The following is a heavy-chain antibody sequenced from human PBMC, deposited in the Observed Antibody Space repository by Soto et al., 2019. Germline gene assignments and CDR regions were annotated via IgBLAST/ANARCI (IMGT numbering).Heavy chain of an antibody. CDR3: ARQKQRYYYDSSGYQAAPFDY. D-gene: IGHD3-22*01. Sequence: GESLKISCKGSGYSFTSYWIGWVRQMPGKGLEWMGIIYPGDSDTRYSPSFQGQVTISADKSISTAYLQWSSLKASDTAMYYCARQKQRYYYDSSGYQAAPFDYWGQGTLVTVSS. V-gene: IGHV5-51*01. CDR2: IYPGDSDT. CDR1: GYSFTSYW. J-gene: IGHJ4*02.